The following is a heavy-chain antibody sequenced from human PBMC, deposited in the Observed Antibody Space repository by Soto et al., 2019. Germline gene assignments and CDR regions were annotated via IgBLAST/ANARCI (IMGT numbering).Heavy chain of an antibody. CDR2: ISSTTNYI. J-gene: IGHJ4*02. Sequence: GSLRLSCAASGXTFTRYRMNWVRQAPGKGLELVSSISSTTNYIYYGDSMKGRFTISRDNAKNSLYLEMNSLRAEYTAVYYCARESEDLTSNFDYWGQGTLGTVSS. CDR3: ARESEDLTSNFDY. V-gene: IGHV3-21*06. CDR1: GXTFTRYR.